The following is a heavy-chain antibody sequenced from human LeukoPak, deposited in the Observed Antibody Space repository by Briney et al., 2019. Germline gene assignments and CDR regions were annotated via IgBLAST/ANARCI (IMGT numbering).Heavy chain of an antibody. CDR1: GFTFSTYA. Sequence: GGSLRLSCATSGFTFSTYAMSWVRQAPGKGLEWVSTINISGGTYYPDSLKGRFTISRDNAKNTLYLQMNSLSVEDTAIYYCARIATGGPLDWGQGTLVIVSS. CDR2: INISGGT. CDR3: ARIATGGPLD. D-gene: IGHD2-8*02. V-gene: IGHV3-23*01. J-gene: IGHJ4*02.